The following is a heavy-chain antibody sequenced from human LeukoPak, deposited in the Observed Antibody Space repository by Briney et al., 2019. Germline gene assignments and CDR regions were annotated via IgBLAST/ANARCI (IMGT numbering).Heavy chain of an antibody. Sequence: PSETLSLTCTVSVGSLSPYYWPWIRQPPGKGLEWIGYIHYSGSTNYNPSLKSRVTMSVDTSKNQFSLRLSSVTAADTAVYYCARGVFPCAWGQGTLVTVSS. CDR3: ARGVFPCA. V-gene: IGHV4-59*01. CDR1: VGSLSPYY. J-gene: IGHJ5*02. D-gene: IGHD6-13*01. CDR2: IHYSGST.